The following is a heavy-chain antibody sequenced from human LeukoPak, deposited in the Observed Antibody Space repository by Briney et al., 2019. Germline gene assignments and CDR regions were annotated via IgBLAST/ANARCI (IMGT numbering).Heavy chain of an antibody. V-gene: IGHV3-7*03. CDR2: IKQDGSEK. J-gene: IGHJ4*02. CDR3: ARYGSSGYYKYYFDY. Sequence: GGSLRLSCAASGFTFSSYWMSWVRQAPGKGLEWVANIKQDGSEKYYVDSVKGRFTISRDNAKNSLYLQMNSLRAEDTAVYYCARYGSSGYYKYYFDYWGQGTLVTVSS. CDR1: GFTFSSYW. D-gene: IGHD3-22*01.